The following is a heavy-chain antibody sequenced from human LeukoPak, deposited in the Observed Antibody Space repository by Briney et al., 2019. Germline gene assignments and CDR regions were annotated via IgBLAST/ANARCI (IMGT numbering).Heavy chain of an antibody. V-gene: IGHV1-2*06. CDR2: INPNSGGT. CDR1: GYTFTGYY. D-gene: IGHD3-10*01. CDR3: ARPYGSRSYYSDY. Sequence: ASVKVSCKASGYTFTGYYMHWVRQAPGQGLEWMGRINPNSGGTNYAQKFQGRVTMTRDTSISTAYMELSRLRSDDTAVYYCARPYGSRSYYSDYWGQGTLVTVSS. J-gene: IGHJ4*02.